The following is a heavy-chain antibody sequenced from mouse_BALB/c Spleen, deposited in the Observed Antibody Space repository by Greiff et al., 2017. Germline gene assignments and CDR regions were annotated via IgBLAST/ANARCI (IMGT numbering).Heavy chain of an antibody. CDR1: GFTFSSYA. J-gene: IGHJ1*01. CDR3: AREGSTTDWYFDV. D-gene: IGHD1-1*01. Sequence: EVQLVESGGGLVKPGGSLKLSCAASGFTFSSYAMSWVRQSPEKRLEWVAEISSGGSYTYYPDTVTGRFTISRDNAKNTLYLEMSSLRSEDTAMYYCAREGSTTDWYFDVWGAGTTVTVSS. CDR2: ISSGGSYT. V-gene: IGHV5-9-4*01.